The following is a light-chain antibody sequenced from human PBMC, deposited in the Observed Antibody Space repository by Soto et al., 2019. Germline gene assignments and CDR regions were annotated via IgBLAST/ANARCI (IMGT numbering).Light chain of an antibody. CDR2: EVN. J-gene: IGLJ3*02. CDR3: SSYTDRSTNTWV. CDR1: SSDIGAYDY. Sequence: QSALTQPASLSGSPGQSITISCTGTSSDIGAYDYVSWFQQHPGKAPKLMISEVNNRPSGVSYRFSGSKSGNTASLTISGLQVEDEDDYYSSSYTDRSTNTWVFGGGTKLTVL. V-gene: IGLV2-14*01.